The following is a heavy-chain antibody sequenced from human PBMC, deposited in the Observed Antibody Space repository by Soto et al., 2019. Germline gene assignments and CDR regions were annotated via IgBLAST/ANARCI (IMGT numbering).Heavy chain of an antibody. D-gene: IGHD6-13*01. CDR1: GFTFDDYA. J-gene: IGHJ4*02. CDR3: AKSRGTAGRTLDY. Sequence: PGGSLRLSCAASGFTFDDYAMHWVRQAPGKGLEWVSGITWNSGSVVYTGSVKGRFTISRDNAKNSLYLQMNSLRFEDTAVYYCAKSRGTAGRTLDYWGQGTLVTVSS. V-gene: IGHV3-9*01. CDR2: ITWNSGSV.